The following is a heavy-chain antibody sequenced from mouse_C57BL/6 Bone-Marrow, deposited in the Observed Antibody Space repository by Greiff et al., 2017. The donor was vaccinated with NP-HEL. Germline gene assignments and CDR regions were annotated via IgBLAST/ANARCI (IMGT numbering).Heavy chain of an antibody. CDR2: IYPGDGDT. Sequence: QVQLQQSGPELVKPGASVKISCKASGYAFSSSWMNWVKQRPGKGLEWIGRIYPGDGDTNYNGKFKGKATLTADKSSSTAYMQLSSLTSEDSAVYFCASPFYSNYVHYAMDYWGQGTSVTVSS. J-gene: IGHJ4*01. CDR1: GYAFSSSW. D-gene: IGHD2-5*01. V-gene: IGHV1-82*01. CDR3: ASPFYSNYVHYAMDY.